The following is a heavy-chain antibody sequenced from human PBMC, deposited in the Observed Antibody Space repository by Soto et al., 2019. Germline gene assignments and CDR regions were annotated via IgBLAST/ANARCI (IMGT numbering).Heavy chain of an antibody. CDR2: IIPNLGIT. D-gene: IGHD2-15*01. CDR1: GGTLSSYT. Sequence: QVQLVQSGAEVKKPGSSVKVSCKACGGTLSSYTFSWVRQAPGQGLEWMGRIIPNLGITNYAQKFQGRITIIVDKSTSTAYMALSSLRSEDTAVYYCARDKGNCSGASCPDFDYWGQGTLVNVSS. V-gene: IGHV1-69*08. CDR3: ARDKGNCSGASCPDFDY. J-gene: IGHJ4*02.